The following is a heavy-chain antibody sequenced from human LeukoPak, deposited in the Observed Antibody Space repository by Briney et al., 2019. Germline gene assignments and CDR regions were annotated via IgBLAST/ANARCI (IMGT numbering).Heavy chain of an antibody. J-gene: IGHJ4*02. CDR1: GFTFDNYA. CDR2: ISWDSGYI. D-gene: IGHD6-25*01. CDR3: AREVGHSGGFYLDY. Sequence: GGSLRLSCAASGFTFDNYAMHWVRQAPGKGLEWLSIISWDSGYIGYADSVKGRFTISRDNAKKSLDLQMNSLRAEDTAVYYCAREVGHSGGFYLDYWGQGTLVTVSS. V-gene: IGHV3-9*01.